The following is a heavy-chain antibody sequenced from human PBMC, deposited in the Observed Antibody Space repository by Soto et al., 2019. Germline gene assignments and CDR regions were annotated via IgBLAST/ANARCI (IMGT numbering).Heavy chain of an antibody. V-gene: IGHV3-30*18. J-gene: IGHJ4*02. Sequence: GGSLRLSCAASGFTFSTYGMRWVRQAPGKGLEWVAIISHDGSSKFYTESVKGRFTISRDNSKNTLYLQMDSLRVEDTAVFYCAKYMGYSSSSIDYWGQGTLVTVSS. CDR3: AKYMGYSSSSIDY. D-gene: IGHD6-6*01. CDR2: ISHDGSSK. CDR1: GFTFSTYG.